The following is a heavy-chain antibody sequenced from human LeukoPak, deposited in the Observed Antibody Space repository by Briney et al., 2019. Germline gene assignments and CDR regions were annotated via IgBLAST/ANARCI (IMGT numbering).Heavy chain of an antibody. J-gene: IGHJ4*02. V-gene: IGHV4-34*01. CDR1: GGSFSGYY. D-gene: IGHD4-17*01. CDR3: ARGQGTVTTH. CDR2: INHSGSA. Sequence: PSETLSLTCAVSGGSFSGYYWTWIRQPPGEGLEWIGEINHSGSANYNPSLKSRVTISLDTSKNQFSLKLGSVTAADTAVYYCARGQGTVTTHWGQGTLVTVSS.